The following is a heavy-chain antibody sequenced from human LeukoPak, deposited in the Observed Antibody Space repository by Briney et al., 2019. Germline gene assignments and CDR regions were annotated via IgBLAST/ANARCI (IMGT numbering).Heavy chain of an antibody. CDR2: INSNSGGT. J-gene: IGHJ5*01. D-gene: IGHD3-22*01. CDR3: ASAKSGDDSVSWFDS. CDR1: GYTFTGYY. Sequence: ASVKVSCKASGYTFTGYYIHWVRQAPGQGLEWMGRINSNSGGTNYAQKFQVRVALNRDTSIRTVYMDLSSLRSDDTAVYYCASAKSGDDSVSWFDSWGQGTLVTVSS. V-gene: IGHV1-2*06.